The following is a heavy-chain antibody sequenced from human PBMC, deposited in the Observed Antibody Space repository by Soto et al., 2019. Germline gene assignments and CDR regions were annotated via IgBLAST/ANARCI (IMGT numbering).Heavy chain of an antibody. V-gene: IGHV4-59*10. CDR1: GGSISGFF. CDR3: ARGGSTHYYYGLDV. Sequence: LSLTCAVSGGSISGFFWTWVRQPPGMPLEGLGHVSASGSTVYNPSLQSRLTLSLDVSKNRFSLELTSVTAADTATYFCARGGSTHYYYGLDVWGQGTTVTV. CDR2: VSASGST. J-gene: IGHJ6*02. D-gene: IGHD1-1*01.